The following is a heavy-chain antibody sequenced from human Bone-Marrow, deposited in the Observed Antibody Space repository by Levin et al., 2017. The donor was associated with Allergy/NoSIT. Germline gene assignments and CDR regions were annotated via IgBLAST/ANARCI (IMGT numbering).Heavy chain of an antibody. V-gene: IGHV3-66*04. CDR2: IYSGGST. CDR1: GFTVSSNY. J-gene: IGHJ4*02. D-gene: IGHD5-12*01. Sequence: GGSLRLPCAASGFTVSSNYMSWVRQAPGKGLEWVSVIYSGGSTYYADSVKGRFTISRDNSRNTLYLQMNSLRAEDTAVYYCGRRKSGYEYYFDYWGQGTLVTVS. CDR3: GRRKSGYEYYFDY.